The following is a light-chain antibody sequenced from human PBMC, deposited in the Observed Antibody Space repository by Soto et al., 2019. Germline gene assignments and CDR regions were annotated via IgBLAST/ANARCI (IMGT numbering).Light chain of an antibody. J-gene: IGLJ1*01. Sequence: QSALTQPASVSGSPGQSITISCTGASSDVGGYNFVSWYQHHPGTPPKLIIYEVSHRPSGVSHRFSGSKSANTASLTISGLQVEGEADYFCGSYSSTTTREVFGTGTKVTVL. CDR2: EVS. CDR1: SSDVGGYNF. V-gene: IGLV2-14*01. CDR3: GSYSSTTTREV.